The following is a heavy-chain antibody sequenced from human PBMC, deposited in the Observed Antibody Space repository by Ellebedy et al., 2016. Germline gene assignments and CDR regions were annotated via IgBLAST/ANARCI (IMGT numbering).Heavy chain of an antibody. CDR2: INPSGGST. CDR1: GYTFTSYY. J-gene: IGHJ4*02. D-gene: IGHD2-2*01. Sequence: ASVKVSCXASGYTFTSYYMHWVRQAPGQGLEWMGIINPSGGSTSYAQKFQGRVSMTRDTSTSTVYMELSSLRSEDTAVYYCARGMYQLLPDDSWGQGTLVTVSS. V-gene: IGHV1-46*01. CDR3: ARGMYQLLPDDS.